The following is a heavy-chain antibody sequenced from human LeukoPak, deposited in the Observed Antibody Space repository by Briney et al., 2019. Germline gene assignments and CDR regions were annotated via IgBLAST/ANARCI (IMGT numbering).Heavy chain of an antibody. CDR3: ARDILTGSVIDY. CDR2: IIPILGIA. Sequence: ASVKVSCKASGGTFSSYAISWVRQAPGQGLEWMGRIIPILGIANYAQKFQGRVTITADKSTSTAYMELSSLRSEDTAVYYCARDILTGSVIDYWAREPWSPSPQ. D-gene: IGHD3-9*01. CDR1: GGTFSSYA. J-gene: IGHJ4*02. V-gene: IGHV1-69*04.